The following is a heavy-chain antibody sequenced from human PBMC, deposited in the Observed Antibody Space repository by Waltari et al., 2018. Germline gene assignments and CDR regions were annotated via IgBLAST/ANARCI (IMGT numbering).Heavy chain of an antibody. CDR3: ARDFYCSDGRCTDY. Sequence: EVQLVESGGGLVKPGGSLRLSCVVSGLKLRSYSMNWVRQAPGKGLEWVSYISDVSDYSYYADSVKVRFTISRDNAKNSLYLQMNRLRTDDTAVYYCARDFYCSDGRCTDYWGQGTLVTVFS. J-gene: IGHJ4*02. CDR1: GLKLRSYS. D-gene: IGHD2-15*01. CDR2: ISDVSDYS. V-gene: IGHV3-21*01.